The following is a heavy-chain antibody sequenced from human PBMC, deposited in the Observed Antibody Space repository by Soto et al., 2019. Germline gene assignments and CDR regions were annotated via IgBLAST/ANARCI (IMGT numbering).Heavy chain of an antibody. V-gene: IGHV3-21*03. CDR1: GFTFSHYS. J-gene: IGHJ6*02. Sequence: PGGSLRLSCLGSGFTFSHYSINWVRLAPGQGLEWLSSISKSSAIVAQADSVRGRFTISRDNDKNSVYLHLNSLRVEDTAVYFCARDGRPYYYGMDVWGQGTTGTVS. CDR2: ISKSSAIV. CDR3: ARDGRPYYYGMDV.